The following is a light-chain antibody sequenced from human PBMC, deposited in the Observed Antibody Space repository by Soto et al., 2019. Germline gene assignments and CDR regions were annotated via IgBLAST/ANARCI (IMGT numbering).Light chain of an antibody. V-gene: IGLV1-40*01. J-gene: IGLJ2*01. CDR1: SSNIGPNYD. CDR3: QSYDSALSVYVV. CDR2: GDT. Sequence: QSVLTQPPSVSGAPGQRITISCTGTSSNIGPNYDVHWYQQLPGTAPKLLIYGDTNRPSGVPDRFSGSKSGTSASLAITGLQAEDEADYYCQSYDSALSVYVVFGGGTKVTVL.